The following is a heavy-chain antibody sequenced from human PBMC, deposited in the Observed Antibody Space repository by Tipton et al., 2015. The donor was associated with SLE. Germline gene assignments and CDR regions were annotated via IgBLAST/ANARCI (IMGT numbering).Heavy chain of an antibody. J-gene: IGHJ6*03. D-gene: IGHD3-10*01. CDR2: VYDIEFT. Sequence: TLSLTCTVSGASISSYYWSWIRQPPGKGLEWIGYVYDIEFTNYNPSLKSRVTISVDTSKNQFSLKLSSVTAADTAVYYCARDHLPGAYYYYMDVWGKGTTVTGSS. CDR3: ARDHLPGAYYYYMDV. CDR1: GASISSYY. V-gene: IGHV4-59*01.